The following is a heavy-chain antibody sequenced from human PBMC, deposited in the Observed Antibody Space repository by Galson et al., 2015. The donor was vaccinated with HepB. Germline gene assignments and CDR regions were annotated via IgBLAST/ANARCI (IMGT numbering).Heavy chain of an antibody. Sequence: SLRLSCAVSGFTFSRHGMHWVRQTPGKGLEWLALTWYDGSQKHYADSVRGRFTISRDNSKDILYLQMNSLRAEDTAVYYCAREDPNIAVAVLDSWGQGTLVTVSS. V-gene: IGHV3-33*01. CDR2: TWYDGSQK. CDR1: GFTFSRHG. D-gene: IGHD6-19*01. CDR3: AREDPNIAVAVLDS. J-gene: IGHJ4*02.